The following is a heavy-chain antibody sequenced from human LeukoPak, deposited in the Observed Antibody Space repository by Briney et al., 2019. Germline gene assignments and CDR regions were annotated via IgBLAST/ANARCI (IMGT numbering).Heavy chain of an antibody. CDR3: ARDTVYYGSAQNFDY. V-gene: IGHV3-66*01. CDR1: GFTFSSYE. Sequence: PGGSLRLSCAASGFTFSSYEMNWVRQAPGKGLEWVSVIYSGGSTYYADSVKGRFTISRDNSKNTLYLQMNSLRAEDTAVYYCARDTVYYGSAQNFDYWGQGTLVTVSS. J-gene: IGHJ4*02. D-gene: IGHD3-10*01. CDR2: IYSGGST.